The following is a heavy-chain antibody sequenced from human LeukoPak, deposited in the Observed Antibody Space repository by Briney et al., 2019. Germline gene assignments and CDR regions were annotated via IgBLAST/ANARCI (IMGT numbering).Heavy chain of an antibody. Sequence: GGSLRLSCAASGFTFSSYGMHWVRQAPGKGLEWVAVIWYDGSNKYYADSVKGRFTISRDNAKNSLYLQMNSLRAEDTAVYYCARDAYGGSSFWFDPWGQGTLVTVSS. J-gene: IGHJ5*02. D-gene: IGHD4-23*01. CDR2: IWYDGSNK. V-gene: IGHV3-33*01. CDR3: ARDAYGGSSFWFDP. CDR1: GFTFSSYG.